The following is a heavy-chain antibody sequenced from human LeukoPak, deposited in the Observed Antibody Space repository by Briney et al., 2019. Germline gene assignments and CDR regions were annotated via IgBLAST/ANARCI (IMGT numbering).Heavy chain of an antibody. CDR3: AGQKDPRPIDY. J-gene: IGHJ4*02. V-gene: IGHV1-2*02. Sequence: GASVKVSCRASGYTFIAYYMHWVRQAPGQGLEWMGWINPSSGGTNYAQKFQGRVTMTRDTSISTAYMELSESRSDDTAVYYCAGQKDPRPIDYWGQGTLITVSS. CDR1: GYTFIAYY. CDR2: INPSSGGT.